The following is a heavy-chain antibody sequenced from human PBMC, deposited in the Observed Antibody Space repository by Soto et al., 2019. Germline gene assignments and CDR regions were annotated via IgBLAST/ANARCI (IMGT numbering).Heavy chain of an antibody. CDR3: ARGRGVRGVPLDY. CDR1: GGSFSGYY. CDR2: INHSGST. V-gene: IGHV4-34*01. D-gene: IGHD3-10*01. Sequence: QVQLQQWGAGLLKPSETLSLTCAVYGGSFSGYYWSWIRQPPGKGLEWIGEINHSGSTNYNPSLKRRVTISVDTSKNPFSLKLSSVTAADTAVYYCARGRGVRGVPLDYWGQGTLVTVSS. J-gene: IGHJ4*02.